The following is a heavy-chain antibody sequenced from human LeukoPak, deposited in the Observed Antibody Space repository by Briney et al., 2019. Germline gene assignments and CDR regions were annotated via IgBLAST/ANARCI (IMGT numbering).Heavy chain of an antibody. D-gene: IGHD6-13*01. J-gene: IGHJ4*02. V-gene: IGHV3-7*03. CDR1: GFTFSSYW. CDR2: IKQDGSEK. CDR3: ARESGAAGPAWDY. Sequence: GGSLRLSCAASGFTFSSYWMSWVRQAPGKGLEWVANIKQDGSEKYYVDSVKGRFTISRDNSKNTLYLQMNSLRAEDTAVYYCARESGAAGPAWDYWGQGTLVTVSS.